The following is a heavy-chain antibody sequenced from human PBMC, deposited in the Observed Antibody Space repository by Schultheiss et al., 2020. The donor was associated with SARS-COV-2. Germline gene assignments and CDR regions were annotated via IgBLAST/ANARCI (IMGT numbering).Heavy chain of an antibody. Sequence: SETLSLTCSVSGSSITGFFWTWIRQPPGKGLDPIGNIYFTGITKYNPSLKSRVTISIDTSKNQFSPKLGSVTAADTAVYFCARATRVESLFSVRGGSFDFWGRGALVTVSS. CDR1: GSSITGFF. CDR3: ARATRVESLFSVRGGSFDF. CDR2: IYFTGIT. J-gene: IGHJ4*02. D-gene: IGHD5-24*01. V-gene: IGHV4-59*01.